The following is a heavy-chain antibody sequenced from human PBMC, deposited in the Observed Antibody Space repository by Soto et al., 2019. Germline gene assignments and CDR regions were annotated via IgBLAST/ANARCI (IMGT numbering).Heavy chain of an antibody. CDR1: CFTFSNAW. J-gene: IGHJ4*02. V-gene: IGHV3-15*07. D-gene: IGHD6-19*01. CDR2: IKSKTDGGTT. Sequence: GGSLRLSCAASCFTFSNAWMNCARQAPWEWPEWVGRIKSKTDGGTTDYAAPVKGRFTISRDDSKNTLYLQMNSLKTEDTAVYYCTTDLPWCIEVAGTRGCWGQGTLVTVSS. CDR3: TTDLPWCIEVAGTRGC.